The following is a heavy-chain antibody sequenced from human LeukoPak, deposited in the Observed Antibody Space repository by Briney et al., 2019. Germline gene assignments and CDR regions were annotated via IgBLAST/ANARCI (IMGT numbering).Heavy chain of an antibody. D-gene: IGHD5-18*01. CDR2: IYTSGST. V-gene: IGHV4-61*02. Sequence: SQTLSLTCTVSGGSISSGSYYWSWIRQPAGKGLEWIGRIYTSGSTNYNPSLKSRVTISVDTSKNQFSLKLSSVTAADTAVYYCARGGDTAMAGDYWGQGTLVTVSS. CDR1: GGSISSGSYY. J-gene: IGHJ4*02. CDR3: ARGGDTAMAGDY.